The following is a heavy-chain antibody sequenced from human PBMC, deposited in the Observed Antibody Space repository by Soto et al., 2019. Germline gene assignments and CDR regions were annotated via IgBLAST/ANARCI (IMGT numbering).Heavy chain of an antibody. J-gene: IGHJ6*02. CDR2: IIPIFGTA. Sequence: SVKVSCKASGGTFSSYAISWVRQAPGQGREWMGGIIPIFGTANYAQKFQGRVTITADKSTSTAYMELSSLRSEDTAVYYCPRLPPFHIVVLPPAIGFDVWAQRTPVLVSS. V-gene: IGHV1-69*06. CDR3: PRLPPFHIVVLPPAIGFDV. CDR1: GGTFSSYA. D-gene: IGHD2-2*01.